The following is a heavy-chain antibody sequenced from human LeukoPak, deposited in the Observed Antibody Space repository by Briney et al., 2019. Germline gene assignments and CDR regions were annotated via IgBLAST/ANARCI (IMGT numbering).Heavy chain of an antibody. V-gene: IGHV4-38-2*02. CDR2: IDHSGST. CDR1: GYSISSGYY. Sequence: PSETLSLTCTVSGYSISSGYYWGWIRQPPGKGLEWTGGIDHSGSTYYNPSLKSRITISVDASKTQFSLKLRSVTAADTAVYYCARVTGYMIEDYFDYWGQGILVTVSS. D-gene: IGHD3-9*01. J-gene: IGHJ4*02. CDR3: ARVTGYMIEDYFDY.